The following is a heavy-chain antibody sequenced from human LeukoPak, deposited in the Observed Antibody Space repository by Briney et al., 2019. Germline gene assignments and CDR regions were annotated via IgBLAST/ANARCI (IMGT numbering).Heavy chain of an antibody. J-gene: IGHJ1*01. CDR3: AKALAPDGYNSPPYFQH. V-gene: IGHV3-9*01. Sequence: PGGSLRLSCAASGFTFGDYAMHWVRQAPGKGLEWVSGISWNSGSIGYADSVKGRFTISRDNAKNSLYLQMNSLRAEDTALYYCAKALAPDGYNSPPYFQHWGQGTLVTVSS. CDR1: GFTFGDYA. CDR2: ISWNSGSI. D-gene: IGHD5-24*01.